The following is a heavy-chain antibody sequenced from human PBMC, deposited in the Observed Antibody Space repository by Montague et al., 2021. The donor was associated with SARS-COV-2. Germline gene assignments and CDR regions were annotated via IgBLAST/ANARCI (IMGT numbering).Heavy chain of an antibody. D-gene: IGHD3-22*01. V-gene: IGHV4-34*01. CDR2: INHSGST. Sequence: SETLSLTCAVYGGSVSDYYWSWIRQPPGKGLEWIGEINHSGSTNXNPPLKSRVTTSVDTSKNQFSLKLTSVTAADTAVYYCARGPRITMIVVVITDIWFDPWGQGTLVTVSS. CDR1: GGSVSDYY. J-gene: IGHJ5*02. CDR3: ARGPRITMIVVVITDIWFDP.